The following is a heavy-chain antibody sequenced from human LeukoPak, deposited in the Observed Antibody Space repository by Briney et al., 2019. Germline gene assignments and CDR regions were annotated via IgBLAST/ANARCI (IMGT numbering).Heavy chain of an antibody. CDR2: INPNSGGT. D-gene: IGHD1-26*01. Sequence: ASVKVSCKASGYSFTDYYINWVRQAPGQGLEWMGWINPNSGGTNYAQKFQGRVTMTRDTSISTAYMDLSRLRSDDTAVYCCARGSIVGATFDYFDYWGQGTLVTVSS. V-gene: IGHV1-2*02. CDR3: ARGSIVGATFDYFDY. CDR1: GYSFTDYY. J-gene: IGHJ4*02.